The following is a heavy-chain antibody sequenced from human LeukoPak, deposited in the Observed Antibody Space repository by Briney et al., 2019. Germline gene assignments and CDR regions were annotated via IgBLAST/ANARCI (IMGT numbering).Heavy chain of an antibody. J-gene: IGHJ4*02. CDR3: ARDGSPIAVYCFDY. CDR2: ISYDGRDK. D-gene: IGHD2-21*01. CDR1: GFSFSTYA. Sequence: PGRSLRLSCAASGFSFSTYAMHWVRQAPGKGLEWVAVISYDGRDKYEADSVKGRFTISRDNSKNTLYLEMSILRAEDTAMYYCARDGSPIAVYCFDYWGQGTMVTVSS. V-gene: IGHV3-30*04.